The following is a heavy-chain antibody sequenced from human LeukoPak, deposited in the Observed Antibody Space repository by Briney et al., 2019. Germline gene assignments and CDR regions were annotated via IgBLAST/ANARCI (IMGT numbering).Heavy chain of an antibody. V-gene: IGHV3-23*01. CDR3: ATVFSNIVVGYYYYMDV. J-gene: IGHJ6*03. Sequence: GGSLRLSCAASGFTFSSYAMSWVRQAPGKGLEWVSAISGSGGSTYYADSVKGRFTISRDNSKNTLYLQMNSLRAEDTAVYYCATVFSNIVVGYYYYMDVWGKGTTVTVSS. CDR2: ISGSGGST. CDR1: GFTFSSYA. D-gene: IGHD2-2*01.